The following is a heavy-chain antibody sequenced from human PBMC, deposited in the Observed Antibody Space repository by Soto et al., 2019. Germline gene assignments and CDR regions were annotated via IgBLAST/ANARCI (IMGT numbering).Heavy chain of an antibody. CDR3: AKEYSSGWYYFDY. D-gene: IGHD6-19*01. J-gene: IGHJ4*02. V-gene: IGHV3-23*01. CDR2: ISGSDGST. CDR1: GFTFSSYA. Sequence: EVQLLESGGGLVQRGGSLRLSCAASGFTFSSYAMSWVRQAPGKGLEWVSTISGSDGSTYYADSVKGRFTISRDNSKNTLYLQMNSLRAEDTAVYYCAKEYSSGWYYFDYWGQGTLVTVSS.